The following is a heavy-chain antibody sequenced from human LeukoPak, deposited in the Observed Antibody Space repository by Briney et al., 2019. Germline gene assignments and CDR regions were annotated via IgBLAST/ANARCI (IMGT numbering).Heavy chain of an antibody. J-gene: IGHJ4*02. D-gene: IGHD6-19*01. CDR3: ARDQKGHSSGWYGDDY. V-gene: IGHV4-59*12. CDR2: IYYSGST. CDR1: GDSISSYY. Sequence: PSETLSLTCTVSGDSISSYYWSWIRQPPGKGLEWIGYIYYSGSTNYNPSLKSRVTISVDTSKNQFSLKLSSVTAADTAVYYCARDQKGHSSGWYGDDYWGQGTLVTVSS.